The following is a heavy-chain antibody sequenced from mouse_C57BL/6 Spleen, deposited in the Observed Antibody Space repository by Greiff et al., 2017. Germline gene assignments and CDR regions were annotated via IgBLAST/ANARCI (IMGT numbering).Heavy chain of an antibody. J-gene: IGHJ2*01. CDR2: IYPGDGDT. CDR1: GYAFRSYW. V-gene: IGHV1-80*01. CDR3: AKSADYFDY. Sequence: LVESGAELVKPGASVKISCKASGYAFRSYWMTWVKQRPGKGLEWIGQIYPGDGDTNYNGKFKGKATLTADKSSSTAYLQLSSLTSEVSAFYFCAKSADYFDYWGQGTTLTFSS. D-gene: IGHD1-2*01.